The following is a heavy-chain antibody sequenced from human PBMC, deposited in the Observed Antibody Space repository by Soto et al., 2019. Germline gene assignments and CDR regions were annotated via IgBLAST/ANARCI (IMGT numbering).Heavy chain of an antibody. CDR2: IKGDESAT. CDR3: ARGGLYAYYQDN. D-gene: IGHD3-16*01. CDR1: GFTFSTYW. Sequence: EVQLVESGGGLVQPGGSLRLSCAASGFTFSTYWMHWVRQAPGEGLVWVSRIKGDESATDYADSVKGRFTVSRDNAKNTLDRQIHSLRDEDTAIYYCARGGLYAYYQDNWGQGTLVTVSS. V-gene: IGHV3-74*01. J-gene: IGHJ4*02.